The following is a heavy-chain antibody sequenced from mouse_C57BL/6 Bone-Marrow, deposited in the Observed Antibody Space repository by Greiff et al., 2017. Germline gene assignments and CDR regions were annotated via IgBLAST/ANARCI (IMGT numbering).Heavy chain of an antibody. J-gene: IGHJ4*01. Sequence: QVQLQQSGPELVKPGASVKISCKASGYAFSSSWMNWVKQRPGKGLEWIGRIYPGDGDTNYNGKFKGKGTLTAEKSSSTAYMKLSSLTSEDSAVYFCARVTTVVATDYAIDYWGQGTSVTVSS. V-gene: IGHV1-82*01. CDR3: ARVTTVVATDYAIDY. CDR1: GYAFSSSW. CDR2: IYPGDGDT. D-gene: IGHD1-1*01.